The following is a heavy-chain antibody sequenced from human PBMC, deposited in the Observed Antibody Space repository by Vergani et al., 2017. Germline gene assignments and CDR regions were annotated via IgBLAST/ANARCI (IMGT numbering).Heavy chain of an antibody. CDR3: ASRPYNWNDQSYYYDYGMDV. J-gene: IGHJ6*02. V-gene: IGHV1-69*01. CDR2: IIPIFGTA. Sequence: QVQLVQSGAEVKKPGSSVKVSCKASGGTFSSYAISWVRQAPGQGLEWMGGIIPIFGTANYAQKFQGRVTITADESTSTAYMELSSLRSEDTAVYYCASRPYNWNDQSYYYDYGMDVWGQGTTVTVSS. D-gene: IGHD1-20*01. CDR1: GGTFSSYA.